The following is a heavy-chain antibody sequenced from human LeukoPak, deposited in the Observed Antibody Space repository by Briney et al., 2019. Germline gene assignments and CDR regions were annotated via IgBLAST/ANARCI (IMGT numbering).Heavy chain of an antibody. D-gene: IGHD1-26*01. CDR3: ARSYSGSYFDY. Sequence: SETLSLTCTVSGGSISSSSYYWGWIRQPPGKGLEWIGSIYYSGSTYYNPSLKSRVTISVDTSKNQFSLKLSSVTAADTAVYYCARSYSGSYFDYWGQGTLVTVSS. CDR1: GGSISSSSYY. V-gene: IGHV4-39*07. CDR2: IYYSGST. J-gene: IGHJ4*02.